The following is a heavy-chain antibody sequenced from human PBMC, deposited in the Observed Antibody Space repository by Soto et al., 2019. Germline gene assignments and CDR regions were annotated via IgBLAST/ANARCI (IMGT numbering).Heavy chain of an antibody. CDR1: GFTFSDHY. CDR3: PREFVAARPGLDY. V-gene: IGHV3-72*01. J-gene: IGHJ4*02. CDR2: TRNKANSYTT. Sequence: GGSLRLSCAASGFTFSDHYMDWVRQAPGKGLEWVGRTRNKANSYTTEYAASVKGRFTISRDDSKNSLYLQMNSLKTEDTAVYYCPREFVAARPGLDYWGQGTLVTIYS. D-gene: IGHD6-6*01.